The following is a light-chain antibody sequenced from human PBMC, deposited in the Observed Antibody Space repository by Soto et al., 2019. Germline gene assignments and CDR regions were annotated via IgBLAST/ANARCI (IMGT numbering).Light chain of an antibody. Sequence: QSALTQPASVSGSPGQSITISCTGTSSDVGGHNYVSWYQQHPGKAPKLMIYEVRNRPSGVSNRFSGSKSDNTASLTISGLQAEDEADYYCTSYTTSSALYVFGTGTQLTVL. CDR3: TSYTTSSALYV. CDR2: EVR. CDR1: SSDVGGHNY. V-gene: IGLV2-14*01. J-gene: IGLJ1*01.